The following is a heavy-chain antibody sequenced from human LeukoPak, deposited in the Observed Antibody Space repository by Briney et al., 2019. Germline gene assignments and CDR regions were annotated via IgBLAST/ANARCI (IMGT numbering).Heavy chain of an antibody. V-gene: IGHV1-8*01. Sequence: ASVKVSCKGSGYTFTIYDINWVRHATGQGLEWMGWMNPNSGNTGYAQKFQGRVTMTRNTSISTAYMELSSLRSEDTAVYYCARIHGEDRDYWGQGTLVTVSS. CDR1: GYTFTIYD. D-gene: IGHD4-17*01. CDR3: ARIHGEDRDY. J-gene: IGHJ4*02. CDR2: MNPNSGNT.